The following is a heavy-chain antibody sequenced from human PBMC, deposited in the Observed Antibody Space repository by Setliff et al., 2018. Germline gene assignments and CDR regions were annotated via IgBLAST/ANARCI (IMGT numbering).Heavy chain of an antibody. D-gene: IGHD1-7*01. CDR3: ARGSLSGTTYPSDY. V-gene: IGHV3-21*01. CDR2: ISSSSTYI. J-gene: IGHJ4*02. CDR1: GFSFLTYS. Sequence: GGSLRLSCTASGFSFLTYSMTWVRQAPGKGLEWVSYISSSSTYIYYADSVKGRFIISRENAKNSVFLQMASLAAEDTAVYYCARGSLSGTTYPSDYWGQGHWSPSPQ.